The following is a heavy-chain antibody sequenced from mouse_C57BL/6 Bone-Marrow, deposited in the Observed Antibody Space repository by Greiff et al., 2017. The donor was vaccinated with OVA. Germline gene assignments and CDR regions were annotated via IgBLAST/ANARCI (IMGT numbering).Heavy chain of an antibody. CDR1: GFNIKDDY. Sequence: VQLQQSGAELVRPGASVKLSCTASGFNIKDDYMHWVKQRPEQGLEWIGWIDPENGDTEYASKFQGKATITADTSSNTAYLQLSSLTSEDTAVYYCDYYGSSYPDWYFDVWGTGTTVTVSS. CDR2: IDPENGDT. V-gene: IGHV14-4*01. D-gene: IGHD1-1*01. CDR3: DYYGSSYPDWYFDV. J-gene: IGHJ1*03.